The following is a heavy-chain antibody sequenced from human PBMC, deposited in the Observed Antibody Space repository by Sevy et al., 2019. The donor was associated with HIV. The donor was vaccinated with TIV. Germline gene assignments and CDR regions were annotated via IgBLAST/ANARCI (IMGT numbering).Heavy chain of an antibody. J-gene: IGHJ5*02. D-gene: IGHD4-17*01. CDR1: GGSISSGDYY. CDR3: ARERGRGGYGDYVGWFDP. Sequence: SETLSLTCTVSGGSISSGDYYWSWIRQPPGKGLEWIGYIYYSGSTYYNPSLKSRVTISVDTSKNQFSLKLSSVTAADTAVYYCARERGRGGYGDYVGWFDPWGQGTLVTVS. V-gene: IGHV4-30-4*01. CDR2: IYYSGST.